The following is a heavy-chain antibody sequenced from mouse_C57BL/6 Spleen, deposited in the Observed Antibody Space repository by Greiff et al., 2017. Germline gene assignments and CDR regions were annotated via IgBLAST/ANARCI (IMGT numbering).Heavy chain of an antibody. V-gene: IGHV1-52*01. CDR2: IDPSDSET. Sequence: QVQLQQSGAELVRPGSSVKLSCKASGYTFTSYWMHWVKQRPIQGLEWIGNIDPSDSETHYNQKFKDKATLTVDKSSSTAYMQLSSLTSEDSAVYYCARGFHYYGSSSYYYAMDYWGQGTSVTVSS. CDR3: ARGFHYYGSSSYYYAMDY. D-gene: IGHD1-1*01. J-gene: IGHJ4*01. CDR1: GYTFTSYW.